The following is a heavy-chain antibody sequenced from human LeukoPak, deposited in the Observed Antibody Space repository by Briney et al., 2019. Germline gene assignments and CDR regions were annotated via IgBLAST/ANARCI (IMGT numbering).Heavy chain of an antibody. CDR2: INPNSGGT. Sequence: GASVKVSCKPSGYTFTGYYMHWVRQAPGQGLEWMGWINPNSGGTNYAQKFQGRVTMTRDTSISTAYMELSRLRSDDTAVYYCASSGKDSGYDINYWGQGTLVTVSS. D-gene: IGHD5-12*01. CDR1: GYTFTGYY. CDR3: ASSGKDSGYDINY. J-gene: IGHJ4*02. V-gene: IGHV1-2*02.